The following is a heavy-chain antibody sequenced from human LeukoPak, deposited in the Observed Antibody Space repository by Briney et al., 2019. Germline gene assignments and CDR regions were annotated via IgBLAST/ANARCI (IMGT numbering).Heavy chain of an antibody. CDR3: ARGPDYDFWSGYYYYGMDV. CDR1: GGSISSYY. V-gene: IGHV4-4*07. J-gene: IGHJ6*02. Sequence: KSSEALSLTCTVSGGSISSYYWSWIRQPAGKGLEWIGRIYTSGSTNYNPSLKSRVTMSVDTSKNQFSLKLSSVTAADTAVYYCARGPDYDFWSGYYYYGMDVWGQGTTVTVSS. D-gene: IGHD3-3*01. CDR2: IYTSGST.